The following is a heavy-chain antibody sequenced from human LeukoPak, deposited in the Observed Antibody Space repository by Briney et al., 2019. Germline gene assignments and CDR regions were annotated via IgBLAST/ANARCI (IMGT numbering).Heavy chain of an antibody. D-gene: IGHD3-9*01. CDR3: ARDGVGNYDILTGYLHSHFGY. J-gene: IGHJ4*02. V-gene: IGHV1-18*01. CDR2: ISAYNGNT. CDR1: GYTFTSYG. Sequence: ASVKVSCKASGYTFTSYGISWVRQAPGQGLEWMGWISAYNGNTNYAQKLQGRVTMTTDTSTSTAYMELRSLRSDDTAVYYCARDGVGNYDILTGYLHSHFGYWGQGTLVTVSS.